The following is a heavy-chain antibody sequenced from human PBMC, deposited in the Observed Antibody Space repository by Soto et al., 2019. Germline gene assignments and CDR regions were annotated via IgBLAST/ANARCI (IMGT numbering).Heavy chain of an antibody. J-gene: IGHJ6*02. CDR2: ISGSGGST. CDR3: ALRKNYYGSGGYRLTYYYGMDV. V-gene: IGHV3-23*01. Sequence: EVQLLESGGGLVQPGGSLRLSCAASGFTFSSYAMSWVRQAPGKGLEWVSAISGSGGSTYYADSVKGRFTISRDNSKNTLYLQMNSLRAEDTAVYYCALRKNYYGSGGYRLTYYYGMDVWGQGTTVTVSS. CDR1: GFTFSSYA. D-gene: IGHD3-10*01.